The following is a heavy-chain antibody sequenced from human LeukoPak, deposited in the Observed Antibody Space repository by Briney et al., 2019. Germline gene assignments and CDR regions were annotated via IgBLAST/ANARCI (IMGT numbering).Heavy chain of an antibody. CDR3: ARPVPYDFWYWFDP. Sequence: SETLSLTCTVSGGSIGSSSYYWGWIRQPPGKGLEWIGSIYYSGSTYYNPSLKSRVTISVDTSKNQFSLKLSSVTAADTAVYYCARPVPYDFWYWFDPWGQGTLVTVSS. D-gene: IGHD3-3*01. J-gene: IGHJ5*02. CDR2: IYYSGST. V-gene: IGHV4-39*01. CDR1: GGSIGSSSYY.